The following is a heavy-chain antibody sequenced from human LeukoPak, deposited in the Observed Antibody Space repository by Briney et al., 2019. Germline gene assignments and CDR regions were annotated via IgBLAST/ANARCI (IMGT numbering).Heavy chain of an antibody. CDR1: GYSISSGYY. CDR3: ARDWALMVRGIDY. Sequence: NPSETLSLTCTVSGYSISSGYYWGWIRQPPGKGLEWIGSIYHSGSTYYNPSLKSRVTISVDTSKNQFSLKLSSVTAADTAVYYCARDWALMVRGIDYWGQGTLVTVSS. CDR2: IYHSGST. D-gene: IGHD3-10*01. V-gene: IGHV4-38-2*02. J-gene: IGHJ4*02.